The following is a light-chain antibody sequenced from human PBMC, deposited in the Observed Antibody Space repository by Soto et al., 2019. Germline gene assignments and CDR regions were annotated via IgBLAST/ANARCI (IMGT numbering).Light chain of an antibody. V-gene: IGKV1-39*01. Sequence: DIQMTQSPSSLSASVGDRVTITCQASQDISNYLNWYQQKPGKAPKLLIYDASNLDSGVPSRFSGSGSGTEFSLTISNLQPDDCATYYCQQSYSTPLFGGGTKVDIK. CDR3: QQSYSTPL. CDR2: DAS. J-gene: IGKJ4*01. CDR1: QDISNY.